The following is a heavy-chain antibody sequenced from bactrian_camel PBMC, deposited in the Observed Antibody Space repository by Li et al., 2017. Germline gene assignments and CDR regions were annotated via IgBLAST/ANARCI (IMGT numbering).Heavy chain of an antibody. CDR3: APVRLLAVGRCSLTPLGY. Sequence: HVQLVESGGDLVQPGGSVRLSCAASGFTFSSVYMTWVRQAPGKGLEWVSSINTDSSWTAYTDSVKGRFTISKDNTKNTLYLQMNSLKPEDTAMYYCAPVRLLAVGRCSLTPLGYWGQGTQVTVS. V-gene: IGHV3-2*01. CDR1: GFTFSSVY. J-gene: IGHJ6*01. CDR2: INTDSSWT. D-gene: IGHD3*01.